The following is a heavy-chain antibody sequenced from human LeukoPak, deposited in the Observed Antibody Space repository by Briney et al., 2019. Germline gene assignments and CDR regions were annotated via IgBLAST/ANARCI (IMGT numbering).Heavy chain of an antibody. CDR2: ISYSGST. Sequence: SETLSLTCTVSGGSISSSSYYWSWIRQPPGKGLEWIGYISYSGSTNYSPSLKSRVTISIDTSKNQFSLKMSSVTAADTAVYYCARDLDYMDVWGKGTTVTISS. J-gene: IGHJ6*03. CDR1: GGSISSSSYY. CDR3: ARDLDYMDV. V-gene: IGHV4-61*01.